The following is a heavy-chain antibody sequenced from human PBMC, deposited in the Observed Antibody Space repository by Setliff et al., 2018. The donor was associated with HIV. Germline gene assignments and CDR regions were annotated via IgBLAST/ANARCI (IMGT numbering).Heavy chain of an antibody. CDR1: GGSFSEYY. J-gene: IGHJ6*03. D-gene: IGHD5-12*01. CDR2: INHSGST. CDR3: ARGATLLPGYSDRWEYFYMDV. V-gene: IGHV4-34*01. Sequence: SETLSLTCAVYGGSFSEYYWSWIRQSPGKGLEWIGEINHSGSTHYNPPHKSRATISVDTSKNQFSLRLNSVTAADTAVYYCARGATLLPGYSDRWEYFYMDVWGKGTTVTVSS.